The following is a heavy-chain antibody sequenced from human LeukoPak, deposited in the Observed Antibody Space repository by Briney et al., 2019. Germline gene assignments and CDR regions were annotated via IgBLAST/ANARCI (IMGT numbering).Heavy chain of an antibody. Sequence: GGSLRLSCAASGFTFSIYAMSWVRQAPGKGLEWVSGISGSGGITYYADSVKGRFTISRDNSKNTLFLQLNRLRAEDTAMYYCAKAGVQLWSPAGDYWGQGTLVTVSS. J-gene: IGHJ4*02. CDR3: AKAGVQLWSPAGDY. V-gene: IGHV3-23*01. CDR1: GFTFSIYA. CDR2: ISGSGGIT. D-gene: IGHD5-18*01.